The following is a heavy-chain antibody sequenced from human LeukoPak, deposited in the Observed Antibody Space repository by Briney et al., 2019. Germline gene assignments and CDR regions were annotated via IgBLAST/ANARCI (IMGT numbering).Heavy chain of an antibody. CDR1: GFTFSSYA. Sequence: GGSLRLSCAASGFTFSSYAMSWVRQAPGKGLEWASAISGSGGSTYYADSVKGRFTISRDNSKNTLYLQMNSLRAEDTAVYYCAKGDYADYYYYYMDVWGKGTTVTVSS. V-gene: IGHV3-23*01. D-gene: IGHD4-17*01. CDR3: AKGDYADYYYYYMDV. CDR2: ISGSGGST. J-gene: IGHJ6*03.